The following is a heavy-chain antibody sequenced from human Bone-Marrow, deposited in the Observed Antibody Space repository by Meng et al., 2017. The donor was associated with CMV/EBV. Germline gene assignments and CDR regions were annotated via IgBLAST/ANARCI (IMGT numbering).Heavy chain of an antibody. V-gene: IGHV3-23*01. CDR2: ISGSGGST. CDR3: AKLNDFWSGYPQAGYFDY. J-gene: IGHJ4*02. CDR1: GFTFSSYA. Sequence: GESLKISCAASGFTFSSYAMSWVRQAPGKGLEWVSAISGSGGSTYYADSVKGRFTISRDNSINTLYLQLNSLRADDTAVYYCAKLNDFWSGYPQAGYFDYWGQGALVTVSS. D-gene: IGHD3-3*01.